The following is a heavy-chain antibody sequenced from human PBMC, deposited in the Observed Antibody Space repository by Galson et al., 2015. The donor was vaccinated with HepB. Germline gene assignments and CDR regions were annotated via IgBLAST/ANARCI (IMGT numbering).Heavy chain of an antibody. CDR1: GYTFTSYA. CDR2: INTKTGNP. Sequence: QSGAEVKKPGESLRISCKASGYTFTSYAMNWVRQAPGQGLEWMGWINTKTGNPTYAQGFAGRFVFSLDTSVSTAFLQISSLKAEDTAIYYCARDVRLGFGELFASAWVTSDWYFDLWGRGTLVSVSS. J-gene: IGHJ2*01. V-gene: IGHV7-4-1*02. D-gene: IGHD3-10*01. CDR3: ARDVRLGFGELFASAWVTSDWYFDL.